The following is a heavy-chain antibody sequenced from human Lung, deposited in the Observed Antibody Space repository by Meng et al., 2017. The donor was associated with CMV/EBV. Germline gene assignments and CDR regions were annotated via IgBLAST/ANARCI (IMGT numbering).Heavy chain of an antibody. V-gene: IGHV4-30-4*02. Sequence: SXTLSLXCTVSGGSISSGDYYWSWIRQPPGKGLEWIGYIYYSGSTYYNPSLKSRVTISVDTSKNQFSLKLSSVTAADTAVYYCARDSVPSTTYYYYGMDVWGQGXTVTVSS. CDR1: GGSISSGDYY. J-gene: IGHJ6*02. CDR2: IYYSGST. D-gene: IGHD2/OR15-2a*01. CDR3: ARDSVPSTTYYYYGMDV.